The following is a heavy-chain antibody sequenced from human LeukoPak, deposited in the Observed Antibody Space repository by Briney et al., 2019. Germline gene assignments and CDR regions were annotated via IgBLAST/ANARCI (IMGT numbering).Heavy chain of an antibody. J-gene: IGHJ4*02. CDR3: ARGPSGYHNT. Sequence: SGGSLRLSCAASGFTFNRYGMSWVRQAPGKGLEWVSGISASGANKYYADSVKGRFTISRDNSRDTLSVQINSLRAEDTAVYYCARGPSGYHNTGGQGTLVTVSS. CDR1: GFTFNRYG. V-gene: IGHV3-23*01. D-gene: IGHD5-12*01. CDR2: ISASGANK.